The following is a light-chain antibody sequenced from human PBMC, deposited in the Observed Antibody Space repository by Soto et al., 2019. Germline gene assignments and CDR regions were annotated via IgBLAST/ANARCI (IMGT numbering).Light chain of an antibody. CDR2: EVS. J-gene: IGLJ1*01. V-gene: IGLV2-23*02. CDR3: CSYAGSSTLV. Sequence: QSALTQPASVSGSPGQSITISCTGTSSDVGSYNLVSWYQQHPGKAPKLMIYEVSKRPSGVSNRFSGSESGNTASLTISGLQAEDEADYYCCSYAGSSTLVFGTGTKSPS. CDR1: SSDVGSYNL.